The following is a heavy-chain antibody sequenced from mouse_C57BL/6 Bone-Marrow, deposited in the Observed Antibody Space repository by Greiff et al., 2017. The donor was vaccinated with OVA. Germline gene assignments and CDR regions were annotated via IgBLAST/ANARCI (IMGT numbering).Heavy chain of an antibody. CDR2: IWSDGST. J-gene: IGHJ4*01. CDR1: GFSFTSYG. CDR3: ARHDYDGGYAMDY. V-gene: IGHV2-6-1*01. Sequence: VKLQESGPGLVAPSQSLSITCTVSGFSFTSYGVHWVRQPPGQGLEWLVVIWSDGSTTYNSALLSRLSISKDKHKSQDFLKMNSLQTDDTAMYYCARHDYDGGYAMDYWGQGTSVTVSA. D-gene: IGHD2-4*01.